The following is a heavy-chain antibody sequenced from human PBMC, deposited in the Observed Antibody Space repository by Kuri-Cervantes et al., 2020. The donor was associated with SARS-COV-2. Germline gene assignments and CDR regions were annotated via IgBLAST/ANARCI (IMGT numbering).Heavy chain of an antibody. Sequence: SETLSLTCTVSGGSISSHYWSWIRRPPGKGLEWIGNIYYSGSTNYNPSLKSRVTILVDTSKKEFSLILSSVTAADTAVYYCTPMDKRGWFDPWGQGILVTVSS. CDR1: GGSISSHY. J-gene: IGHJ5*02. CDR3: TPMDKRGWFDP. D-gene: IGHD5-18*01. V-gene: IGHV4-59*11. CDR2: IYYSGST.